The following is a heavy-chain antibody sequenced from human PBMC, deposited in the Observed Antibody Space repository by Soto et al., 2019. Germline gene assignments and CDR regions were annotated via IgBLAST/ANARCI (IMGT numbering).Heavy chain of an antibody. CDR3: AKARGHYYDSSGYNDAFDI. CDR1: GFTFSSYG. J-gene: IGHJ3*02. D-gene: IGHD3-22*01. V-gene: IGHV3-30*18. CDR2: ISYDGSNK. Sequence: ESGGGVVPPGRSLRLSCAASGFTFSSYGMHWVRQAPGKGLEWVAVISYDGSNKYYADSVKGRFTISRDNSKNTLYLQMNSLRAEDTAVYYCAKARGHYYDSSGYNDAFDIWGQGTMVTVSS.